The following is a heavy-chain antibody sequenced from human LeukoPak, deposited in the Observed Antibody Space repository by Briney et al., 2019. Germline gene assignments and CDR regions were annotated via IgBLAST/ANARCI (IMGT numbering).Heavy chain of an antibody. CDR3: AKDLGSVVTPPSLYY. J-gene: IGHJ4*02. CDR1: GFTFSSYA. Sequence: GGSLRLSCAASGFTFSSYAMSWVRQAPGKGLGWVSSASGSGGSTYYADSVKGRFTISRDNSKNTLYLQMNSLRAEDTAVYYCAKDLGSVVTPPSLYYRGQGTLVTVSS. V-gene: IGHV3-23*01. D-gene: IGHD4-23*01. CDR2: ASGSGGST.